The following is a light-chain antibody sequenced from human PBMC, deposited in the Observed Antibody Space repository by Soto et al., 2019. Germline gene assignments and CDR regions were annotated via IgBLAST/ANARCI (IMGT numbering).Light chain of an antibody. CDR2: RNN. CDR3: AAWDDRLRDVV. J-gene: IGLJ2*01. CDR1: SSNIGSNY. V-gene: IGLV1-47*01. Sequence: QSVLTQPPSASGTPGQRVTISCSGSSSNIGSNYVYWYQQLPGTAPKLLIYRNNQRPSGVPDRFSGSKSGTSASLAISGLRSEDEAEYYCAAWDDRLRDVVFGGGTKLTVL.